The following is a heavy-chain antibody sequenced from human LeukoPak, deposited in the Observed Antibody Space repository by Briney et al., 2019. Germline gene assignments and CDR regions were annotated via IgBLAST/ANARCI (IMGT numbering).Heavy chain of an antibody. Sequence: PSQTLSLTCTVSGGSISSGGYYWSWIRQHPGKGLEWIGYIYYSGSTYYNPSLKSRVTISVDTSKNQFSLKLSSVTAADTAVYHCARTGYCSGGSCYPNWFDPWGQGTLVTVSS. D-gene: IGHD2-15*01. CDR1: GGSISSGGYY. J-gene: IGHJ5*02. V-gene: IGHV4-31*03. CDR3: ARTGYCSGGSCYPNWFDP. CDR2: IYYSGST.